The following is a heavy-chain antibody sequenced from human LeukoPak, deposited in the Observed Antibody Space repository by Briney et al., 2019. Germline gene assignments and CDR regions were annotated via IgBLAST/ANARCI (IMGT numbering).Heavy chain of an antibody. D-gene: IGHD4-17*01. CDR1: GGSISSYY. Sequence: SETLSLTCTVSGGSISSYYWSWIRQPPGRGLEWIGYIYYSGSTNYNPSLKSRVTISVDTSKNQFSLKLSSVTAADTAVYYCARKRGDYAFDYWGQGTLVTVSS. V-gene: IGHV4-59*12. CDR2: IYYSGST. J-gene: IGHJ4*02. CDR3: ARKRGDYAFDY.